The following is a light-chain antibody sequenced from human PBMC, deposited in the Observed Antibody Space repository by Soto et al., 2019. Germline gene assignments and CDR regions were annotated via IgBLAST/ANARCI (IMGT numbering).Light chain of an antibody. CDR1: SSDVGGYDY. Sequence: QSALTQPASVSGSPGQSITISCTGTSSDVGGYDYVSWYRQHPGKAPKLMIYDVTNRPSGVSNRFSGSKSGNTASLTISGLQAEDEADYYCSSYSSTTHVVFGGGTKLTVL. CDR3: SSYSSTTHVV. V-gene: IGLV2-14*01. J-gene: IGLJ2*01. CDR2: DVT.